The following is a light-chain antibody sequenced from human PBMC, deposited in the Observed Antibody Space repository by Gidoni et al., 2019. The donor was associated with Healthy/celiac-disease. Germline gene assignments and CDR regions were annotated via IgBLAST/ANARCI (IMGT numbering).Light chain of an antibody. V-gene: IGKV3-20*01. CDR1: QSVSSSY. CDR2: GAS. Sequence: EIVLPPSPGTLSLSPGERATLSCRASQSVSSSYLAWYQQKPGQAPRLLIYGASSRATGIPDRFSGSGCGTDFTLTSSRLDPEDFAVYYCQQYGSSPPWTFGQGTKVEIK. CDR3: QQYGSSPPWT. J-gene: IGKJ1*01.